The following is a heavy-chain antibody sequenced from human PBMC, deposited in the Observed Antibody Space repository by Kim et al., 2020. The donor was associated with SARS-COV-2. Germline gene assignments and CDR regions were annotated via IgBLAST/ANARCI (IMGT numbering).Heavy chain of an antibody. J-gene: IGHJ6*03. CDR3: ARQAQLVTNFLYYYYYMDV. CDR2: IYYSGST. CDR1: GGSISSYY. Sequence: SETLSLTCTVSGGSISSYYWSWIRQPPGKGLEWIGYIYYSGSTNYNPSLKSRVTISVDTSKNQFSLKLSSVTAADTAVYYCARQAQLVTNFLYYYYYMDVWGKGTTVTVSS. V-gene: IGHV4-59*08. D-gene: IGHD6-13*01.